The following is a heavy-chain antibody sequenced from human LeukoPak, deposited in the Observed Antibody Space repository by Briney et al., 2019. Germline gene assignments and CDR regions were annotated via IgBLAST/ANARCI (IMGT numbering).Heavy chain of an antibody. CDR3: VREGADYVWGSLDY. Sequence: QSGGSLSLSCAASGFTFSSYWMSWVRQAPGKGLEWVANIKQDGSEKYYVDSVKGRFTISRDDAKNSLYLQMNGVRAEDTGVYYCVREGADYVWGSLDYWGQGTLVTVSS. CDR2: IKQDGSEK. J-gene: IGHJ4*02. CDR1: GFTFSSYW. D-gene: IGHD3-16*01. V-gene: IGHV3-7*01.